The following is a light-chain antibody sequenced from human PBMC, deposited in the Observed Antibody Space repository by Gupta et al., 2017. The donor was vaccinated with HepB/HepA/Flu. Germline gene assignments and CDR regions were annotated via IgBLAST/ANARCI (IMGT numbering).Light chain of an antibody. CDR2: GAS. CDR3: QQYNNGPRT. J-gene: IGKJ1*01. Sequence: EIVMTQSPATLSVSPGERATLSCRASQSVSSNLDWFQQKPGQAPRLLIYGASTRATGIPARFSGSGSGTEVTLTISSLQSEDVAVDYCQQYNNGPRTFGQGTKVEIK. V-gene: IGKV3-15*01. CDR1: QSVSSN.